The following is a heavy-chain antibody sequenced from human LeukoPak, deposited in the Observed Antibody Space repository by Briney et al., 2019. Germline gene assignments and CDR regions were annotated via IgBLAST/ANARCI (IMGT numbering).Heavy chain of an antibody. CDR3: ARQNYGSGSYYYDY. D-gene: IGHD3-10*01. J-gene: IGHJ4*02. CDR1: GGSISSYY. Sequence: SETLSLTCTVSGGSISSYYWSWIRQPPGKGLEWVGYIYYSGSTNYNPSLKSRVTISVDTSKNQFSLKLSSVTAADTAVYYCARQNYGSGSYYYDYWGQGTLVTVSS. V-gene: IGHV4-59*01. CDR2: IYYSGST.